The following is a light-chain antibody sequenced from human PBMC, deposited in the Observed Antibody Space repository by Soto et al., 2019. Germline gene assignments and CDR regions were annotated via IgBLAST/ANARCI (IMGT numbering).Light chain of an antibody. CDR3: LQYNVHPAT. CDR2: AAS. CDR1: QGISNW. V-gene: IGKV1D-16*01. J-gene: IGKJ4*01. Sequence: DIQMTQSPSSLSASIGDRITITCRASQGISNWLAWYQQKPGKSPKFLISAASTLQGGVPSRFSGSGAGTEFTLTISSLQPEDFATYYCLQYNVHPATFGGGTKVEIK.